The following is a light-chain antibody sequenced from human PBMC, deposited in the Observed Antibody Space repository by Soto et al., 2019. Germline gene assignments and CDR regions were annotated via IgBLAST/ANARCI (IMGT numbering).Light chain of an antibody. J-gene: IGKJ3*01. CDR2: KAS. CDR1: QSISSW. V-gene: IGKV1-5*03. Sequence: DIQMTQSPSTLSASVGDRVTITCRASQSISSWLAWYQQKPGKAPKLLIYKASSLESGVPSRFSGSGSGTEFTLSISSLLPDDFATYYCQQYNSYPGTFGPGTKVDIK. CDR3: QQYNSYPGT.